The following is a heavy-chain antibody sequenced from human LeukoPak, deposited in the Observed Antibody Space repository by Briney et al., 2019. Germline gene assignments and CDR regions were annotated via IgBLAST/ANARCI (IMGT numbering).Heavy chain of an antibody. CDR2: IIPIFGTA. CDR1: GGTFSSYA. V-gene: IGHV1-69*06. Sequence: GASVKVSCKASGGTFSSYAISWVRQAPGQGLEWMGGIIPIFGTANYAQKFQGRVTITADKSTSTAYMELSSLRSEDTAVYYCARSLRGGNSLSYYFDYWGQGTLVTVSS. J-gene: IGHJ4*02. D-gene: IGHD4-23*01. CDR3: ARSLRGGNSLSYYFDY.